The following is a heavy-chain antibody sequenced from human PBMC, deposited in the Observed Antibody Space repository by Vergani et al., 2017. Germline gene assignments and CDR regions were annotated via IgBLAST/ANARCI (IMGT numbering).Heavy chain of an antibody. Sequence: QVQLQQWGAGLLKPSEPLSLTCAVYGGSFSGYYWSWIRQPPGKGLEWIGEINHSGSTNYNPSLKSRVTISVDTSKNQFSLKLSSVTAADTAVYYCARGLIVVVPAAHYYGMDVWGQGTTVTVSS. V-gene: IGHV4-34*01. J-gene: IGHJ6*02. CDR3: ARGLIVVVPAAHYYGMDV. D-gene: IGHD2-2*01. CDR2: INHSGST. CDR1: GGSFSGYY.